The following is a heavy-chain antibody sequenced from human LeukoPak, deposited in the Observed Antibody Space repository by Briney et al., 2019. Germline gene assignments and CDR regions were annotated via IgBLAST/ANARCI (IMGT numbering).Heavy chain of an antibody. D-gene: IGHD3-16*02. Sequence: SETLSLTCTVSGGSISSSSYYWGWIRQPPGKGLEWIGSIYYSGSTYYNPSLKSRVTISVDTSKNQFSLKLSSVTAADTAVYYCARGRGRLEGLRLGELSLRRYFDYWGQGTLVTVSS. J-gene: IGHJ4*02. V-gene: IGHV4-39*07. CDR3: ARGRGRLEGLRLGELSLRRYFDY. CDR1: GGSISSSSYY. CDR2: IYYSGST.